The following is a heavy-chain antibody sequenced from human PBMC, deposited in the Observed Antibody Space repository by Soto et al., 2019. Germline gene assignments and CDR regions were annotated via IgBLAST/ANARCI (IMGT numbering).Heavy chain of an antibody. Sequence: SLRLSCAASGFTFSSYAMHWVRQAPGKGLEWVAVISYDGSNKDYADSVKGRFTISRDNSRNTLFLQMNSLRAEDTAVYYCARDYYKYYDSSGYYRSPAYWGQGTLVTVPQ. J-gene: IGHJ4*02. D-gene: IGHD3-22*01. CDR2: ISYDGSNK. V-gene: IGHV3-30-3*01. CDR1: GFTFSSYA. CDR3: ARDYYKYYDSSGYYRSPAY.